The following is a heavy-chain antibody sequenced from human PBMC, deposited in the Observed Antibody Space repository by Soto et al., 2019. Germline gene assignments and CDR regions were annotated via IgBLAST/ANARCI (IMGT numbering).Heavy chain of an antibody. CDR1: GFTFSNYE. CDR3: ARENYDSSGYFLDY. D-gene: IGHD3-22*01. CDR2: ISSSGSSI. V-gene: IGHV3-48*03. J-gene: IGHJ4*02. Sequence: GSLRLSCAASGFTFSNYEMNWVRQPPGKGLEWVSYISSSGSSIYYADSVKGRFTISRDNAKNSLYLQMNSLRAEDTAVYYCARENYDSSGYFLDYWGQGTLVTVSS.